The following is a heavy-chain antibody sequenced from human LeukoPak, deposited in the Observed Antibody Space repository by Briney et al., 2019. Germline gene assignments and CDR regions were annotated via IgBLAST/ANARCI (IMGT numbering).Heavy chain of an antibody. CDR2: ISGSGGST. CDR3: ARASPQWLVPGYYMDV. J-gene: IGHJ6*03. CDR1: GFTFSSYG. V-gene: IGHV3-23*01. D-gene: IGHD6-19*01. Sequence: GGSLRLSCAASGFTFSSYGMSWVRQAPGKGLEWVSAISGSGGSTYYADSVKGRFTISRDNSKNTLYLQMGSLRAEDMAVYYCARASPQWLVPGYYMDVWGKGTTVTISS.